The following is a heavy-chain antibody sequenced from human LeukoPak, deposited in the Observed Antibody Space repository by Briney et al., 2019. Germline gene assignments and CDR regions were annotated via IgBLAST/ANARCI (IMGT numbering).Heavy chain of an antibody. Sequence: GGSLRLSCVASGFTLSSYDMHWVRQTTEESLEWVSIIYKTGDTYYPDSVKGRFTISRESAKNSLYLQMNSLRAGDTAVYYCAREMSGSNDAFDIWGQGTMVTVSS. CDR1: GFTLSSYD. D-gene: IGHD3-10*01. J-gene: IGHJ3*02. V-gene: IGHV3-13*01. CDR2: IYKTGDT. CDR3: AREMSGSNDAFDI.